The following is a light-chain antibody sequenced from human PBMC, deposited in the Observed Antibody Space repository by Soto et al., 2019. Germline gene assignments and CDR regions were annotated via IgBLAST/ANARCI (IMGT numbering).Light chain of an antibody. Sequence: EIVMTQSPATLSMSPGERATLSCRASQSVSSNVAWYQQKPGQTPKLPIYVASTRATGVPARFSGSGSGTEFTLTISSLQSEDFAVYYCQQYNVWPLTFGGGTKVEFK. V-gene: IGKV3-15*01. CDR1: QSVSSN. CDR3: QQYNVWPLT. CDR2: VAS. J-gene: IGKJ4*01.